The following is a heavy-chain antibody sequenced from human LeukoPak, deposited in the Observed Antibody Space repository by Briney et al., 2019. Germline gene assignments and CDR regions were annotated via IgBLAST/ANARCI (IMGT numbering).Heavy chain of an antibody. D-gene: IGHD4-17*01. CDR2: IGSDDKA. J-gene: IGHJ4*02. CDR1: GFTFSAYA. V-gene: IGHV3-23*01. Sequence: EGSLRLSCEASGFTFSAYAMTWVRQAPGKGLEWVSSIGSDDKAHYSESVKGRFAISRDNSKNTLYLQMNSLRAEDTAVYYCAKVSDYGDHCLDYWGQGTLVTVSS. CDR3: AKVSDYGDHCLDY.